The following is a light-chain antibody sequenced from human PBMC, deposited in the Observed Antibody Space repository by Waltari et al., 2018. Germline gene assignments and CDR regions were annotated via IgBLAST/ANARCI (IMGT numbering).Light chain of an antibody. Sequence: QSALTQPASVSGSPGQSITISCTGTSSDVGGYNYVSWYQQNPGKAPKVMIYDVTNRPSGVSNRSSGSKSDNTASLTISGLLAEDEAHYYCSSYTSSNTVIFGGGTRLTVL. CDR3: SSYTSSNTVI. CDR1: SSDVGGYNY. V-gene: IGLV2-14*03. CDR2: DVT. J-gene: IGLJ2*01.